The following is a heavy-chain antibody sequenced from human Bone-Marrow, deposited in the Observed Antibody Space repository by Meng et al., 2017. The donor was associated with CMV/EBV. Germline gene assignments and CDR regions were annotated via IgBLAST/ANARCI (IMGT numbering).Heavy chain of an antibody. CDR3: ARLYSNYYYYYYYGMDV. D-gene: IGHD4-11*01. Sequence: ASVKVSCKASGNTYIHWVRQAPGQGLEWMGQVNPTGETTIYAQKFQGRVTMTRNTSISTAYMELSSLRSEDTAVYYCARLYSNYYYYYYYGMDVWGQGTTVTVSS. CDR1: GNTY. J-gene: IGHJ6*02. V-gene: IGHV1-46*01. CDR2: VNPTGETT.